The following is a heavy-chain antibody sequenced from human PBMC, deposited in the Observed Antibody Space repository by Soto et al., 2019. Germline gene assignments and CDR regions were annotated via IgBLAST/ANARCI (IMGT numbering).Heavy chain of an antibody. CDR3: ERGQTPYYFDY. CDR2: IYHSGST. J-gene: IGHJ4*02. Sequence: SQIPCPRWGVASGTSIGIDWWSLVHQPPGKGLEWIGEIYHSGSTNYNPSLKSRVTISVDKSKNQFSLKLSSVTAADTAVYYCERGQTPYYFDYWCQGTLVTVS. V-gene: IGHV4-4*02. CDR1: SGTSIGIDW.